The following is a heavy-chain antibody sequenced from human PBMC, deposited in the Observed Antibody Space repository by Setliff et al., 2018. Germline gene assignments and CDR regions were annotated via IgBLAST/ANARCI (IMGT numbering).Heavy chain of an antibody. CDR2: INTGNGNT. CDR3: ARIKSSLVRGVISAFDI. J-gene: IGHJ3*02. D-gene: IGHD3-10*01. Sequence: GASVKVSCKASGYTFTSYDINWVRQAPGQRLEWMGWINTGNGNTKYSQQFQGRVTITRDTSANTAYMELSSLRSEDTAVYYCARIKSSLVRGVISAFDIWGQGTMVTVSS. CDR1: GYTFTSYD. V-gene: IGHV1-3*04.